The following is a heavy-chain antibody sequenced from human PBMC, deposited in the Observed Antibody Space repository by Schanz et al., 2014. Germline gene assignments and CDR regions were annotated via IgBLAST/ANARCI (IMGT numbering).Heavy chain of an antibody. Sequence: DVQLLESGGGLVQPGGSLRLSCAASGFTFSSYAMTWVRQAPGMGLEWVSAISGRDGSTYYADSVKGRFTISRDNSKNTLYLQMNSLRVEDTAVYYCAKGRFGELSAFDIWGQGTMVTVSS. J-gene: IGHJ3*02. CDR1: GFTFSSYA. CDR3: AKGRFGELSAFDI. D-gene: IGHD3-10*01. CDR2: ISGRDGST. V-gene: IGHV3-23*01.